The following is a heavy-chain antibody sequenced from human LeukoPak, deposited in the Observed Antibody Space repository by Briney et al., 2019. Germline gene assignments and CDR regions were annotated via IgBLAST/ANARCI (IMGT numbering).Heavy chain of an antibody. CDR2: VSSGGSSI. J-gene: IGHJ4*02. CDR3: ARRFDS. V-gene: IGHV3-48*03. CDR1: GFSFKTYD. Sequence: PGGSLRLSCAASGFSFKTYDMNWVRQAPGKGLEWVSHVSSGGSSIHYADSVKGRFTISRDNAKNSLFLQMNSLRAEDTAVYYCARRFDSWGQGTLVTVSP.